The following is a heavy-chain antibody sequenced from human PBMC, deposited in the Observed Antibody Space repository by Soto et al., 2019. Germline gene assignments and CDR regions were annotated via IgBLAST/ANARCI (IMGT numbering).Heavy chain of an antibody. V-gene: IGHV3-30-3*01. CDR3: ARGLREAAGYFDY. Sequence: LRLSCAASGFTFSSYAMHWVRQAPVKGLEWVAVISYDGSNKYYADSVKGRFTISRDNSKNTLYLQMNSLRAEDTAVYYCARGLREAAGYFDYWGQGTLVTVYS. CDR1: GFTFSSYA. D-gene: IGHD6-13*01. J-gene: IGHJ4*02. CDR2: ISYDGSNK.